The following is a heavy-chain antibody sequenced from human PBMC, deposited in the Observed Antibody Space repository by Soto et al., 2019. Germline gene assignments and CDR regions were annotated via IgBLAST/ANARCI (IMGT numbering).Heavy chain of an antibody. CDR3: ARVSSMIRGVPNFYGMDV. D-gene: IGHD3-10*01. Sequence: VQLVESGGGLVKPGGSLRLSCAASGFTFSSYKMNWVRQAPGKGLEWVSSISTRNSSIYYADSLKGRFTISRDNAKNSLYLQMNSLRAEDTAVYYCARVSSMIRGVPNFYGMDVWGQGTTVTVSS. J-gene: IGHJ6*02. CDR1: GFTFSSYK. V-gene: IGHV3-21*01. CDR2: ISTRNSSI.